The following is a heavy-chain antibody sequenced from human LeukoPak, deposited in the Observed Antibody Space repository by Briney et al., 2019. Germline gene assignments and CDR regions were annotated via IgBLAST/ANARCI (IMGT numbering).Heavy chain of an antibody. CDR2: IYYSGST. CDR3: ARGVVIAPQTFDY. CDR1: GGSISSFY. D-gene: IGHD2-21*01. J-gene: IGHJ4*02. Sequence: SETLSLTCTVSGGSISSFYWSWIRQPPGKGLEWIGYIYYSGSTNYNPSLRSRVTISVDTSKNQFSLKLSSVTAADTAVYYCARGVVIAPQTFDYWGQGTLVTVSS. V-gene: IGHV4-59*01.